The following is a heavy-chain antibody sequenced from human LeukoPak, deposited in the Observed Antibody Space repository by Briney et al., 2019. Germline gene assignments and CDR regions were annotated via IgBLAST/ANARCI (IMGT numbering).Heavy chain of an antibody. CDR1: GGTFSSYA. V-gene: IGHV1-69*13. Sequence: ASVKVSCKASGGTFSSYAISWVRQAPGQGLEWMGGIIPIFGTANYAQKFQGRVTITADESTSTAYMELSSLRSEDTAVYYCARTAPLGYCTNGVCFGAFDIWGQGTMVTVSS. CDR3: ARTAPLGYCTNGVCFGAFDI. CDR2: IIPIFGTA. J-gene: IGHJ3*02. D-gene: IGHD2-8*01.